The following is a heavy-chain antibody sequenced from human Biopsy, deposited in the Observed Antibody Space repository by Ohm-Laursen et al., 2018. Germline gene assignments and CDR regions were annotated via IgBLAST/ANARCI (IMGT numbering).Heavy chain of an antibody. Sequence: SSVNVSCNAPGGTFSNYGVNWVRQAPGQGLEWLGGNIPLLGTGNYAQKLQDRGTVAADTSTSTATMEPRSLRSDDTAVYYCATKLTGYFHHWGQGTLVIVSS. J-gene: IGHJ1*01. CDR1: GGTFSNYG. V-gene: IGHV1-69*06. CDR2: NIPLLGTG. CDR3: ATKLTGYFHH. D-gene: IGHD3-9*01.